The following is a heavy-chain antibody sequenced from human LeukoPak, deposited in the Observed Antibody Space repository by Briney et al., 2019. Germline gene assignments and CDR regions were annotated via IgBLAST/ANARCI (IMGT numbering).Heavy chain of an antibody. Sequence: GGSLRLSCAASGFTFSSYSMNWVRQAPGKGLEWVSSISSSSSYIYYADSVKGRFTISRDNAKNSLYLQMNSLRAEDTAVYYCARDLGGGGTYYYYGMDVWGQGTTVAVSS. CDR1: GFTFSSYS. V-gene: IGHV3-21*01. CDR3: ARDLGGGGTYYYYGMDV. J-gene: IGHJ6*02. D-gene: IGHD2-15*01. CDR2: ISSSSSYI.